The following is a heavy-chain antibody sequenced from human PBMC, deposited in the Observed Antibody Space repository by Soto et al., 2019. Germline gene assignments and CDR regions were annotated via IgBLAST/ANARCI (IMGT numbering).Heavy chain of an antibody. Sequence: PGGSLRLSCAASGFTFSSYGMHWVRQAPGKGLEWVAVIWYDGSNKYYADSVKGRFTISRDNSKNTLYLQMNSLRAEDTAVYYCARAVPYYYDSSGYYPSTGMDVWGQGTTVTVSS. CDR1: GFTFSSYG. CDR2: IWYDGSNK. V-gene: IGHV3-33*01. CDR3: ARAVPYYYDSSGYYPSTGMDV. D-gene: IGHD3-22*01. J-gene: IGHJ6*02.